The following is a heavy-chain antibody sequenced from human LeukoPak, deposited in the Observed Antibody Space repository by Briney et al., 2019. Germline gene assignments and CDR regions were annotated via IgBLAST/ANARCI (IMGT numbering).Heavy chain of an antibody. CDR2: INHSGST. CDR3: ARGSHWWVDYRFDY. J-gene: IGHJ4*02. CDR1: GGSFSGYY. D-gene: IGHD2-8*02. Sequence: SETLSLTCAVYGGSFSGYYWSWIRQPPGKGLEWIGEINHSGSTNYNPSLKSRVTISVDTSKNQFSLKLSSVTAADTAVYYCARGSHWWVDYRFDYWGQGTLVTVSS. V-gene: IGHV4-34*01.